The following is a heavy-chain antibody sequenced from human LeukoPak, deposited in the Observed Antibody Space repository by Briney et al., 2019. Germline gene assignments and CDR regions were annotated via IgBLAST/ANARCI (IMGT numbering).Heavy chain of an antibody. Sequence: SVKVSCKASGGTFSSYAISWVRQAPGQGLEWMGGIIPIFGTANYAQKFQGRVTITADESTSTAYMELSSLRSEDTAVYYCASGGSNTYYDFWSGYHQGWFDPWGQGTLVTVSS. CDR2: IIPIFGTA. CDR3: ASGGSNTYYDFWSGYHQGWFDP. V-gene: IGHV1-69*13. D-gene: IGHD3-3*01. J-gene: IGHJ5*02. CDR1: GGTFSSYA.